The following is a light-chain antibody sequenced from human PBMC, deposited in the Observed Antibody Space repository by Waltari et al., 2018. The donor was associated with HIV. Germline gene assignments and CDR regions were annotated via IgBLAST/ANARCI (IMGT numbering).Light chain of an antibody. J-gene: IGLJ1*01. CDR3: QVWDTSAAVYV. CDR2: QDN. Sequence: SYELTQPTSVSVSPGQTAIITCSGDNLGEKFASWYQQTPGQPPVLVICQDNKRPSGIHELFSASNSGNRATLTSSGTRALDEADYYCQVWDTSAAVYVYGTGTKVTVL. CDR1: NLGEKF. V-gene: IGLV3-1*01.